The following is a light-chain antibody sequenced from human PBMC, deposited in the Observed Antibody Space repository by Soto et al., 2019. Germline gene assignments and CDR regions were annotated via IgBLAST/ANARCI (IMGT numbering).Light chain of an antibody. CDR1: SSNIGAGYD. V-gene: IGLV1-40*01. Sequence: QSVLTQPPSVSGAPGQRVTISCAGSSSNIGAGYDVHWYQQLPGTAPKLLIYGNNNRPSGVPDRFSGSKSGTSASLAITGLQGGDEAEYYCQFYDSRLSGSGVFGGGTKVTVL. CDR3: QFYDSRLSGSGV. J-gene: IGLJ2*01. CDR2: GNN.